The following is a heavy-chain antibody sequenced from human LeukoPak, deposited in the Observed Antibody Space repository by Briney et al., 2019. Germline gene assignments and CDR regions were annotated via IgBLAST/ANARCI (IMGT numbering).Heavy chain of an antibody. CDR2: ISGSGGST. J-gene: IGHJ4*02. D-gene: IGHD1-26*01. CDR3: AKWLTGIVGATLFDY. V-gene: IGHV3-23*01. CDR1: GFTFSSYA. Sequence: GGSLRLSCAASGFTFSSYAMSWVRQAPGKGLEWVSAISGSGGSTYYADSVKGRFTISRDNSKNTLYLQMNSLRAEDTAVYYCAKWLTGIVGATLFDYWGQGTLVTVSS.